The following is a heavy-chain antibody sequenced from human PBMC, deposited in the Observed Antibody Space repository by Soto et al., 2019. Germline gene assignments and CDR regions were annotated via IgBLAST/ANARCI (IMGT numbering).Heavy chain of an antibody. CDR1: GYTLTELS. CDR2: FDPEDGET. J-gene: IGHJ4*02. V-gene: IGHV1-24*01. D-gene: IGHD6-19*01. CDR3: ARSIAVAGPSPCFDY. Sequence: ASVKVSCKVSGYTLTELSMHWVRQAPGKGLEWMGGFDPEDGETIYAQKFQGRVTMTEDTSTDTAYMELSRLRSEDTAVYYCARSIAVAGPSPCFDYWGQGTLVTVSS.